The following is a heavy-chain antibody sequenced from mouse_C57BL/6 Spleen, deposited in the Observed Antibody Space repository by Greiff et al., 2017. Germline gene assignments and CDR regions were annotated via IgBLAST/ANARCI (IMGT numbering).Heavy chain of an antibody. J-gene: IGHJ3*01. Sequence: QVQLQQPGAELVRPGSSVKLSCKASGYTFTSYWMDWVQQRPGQGLEWIGNIYPSDSETHYNQKFKDKATLTVDKSSSTAYMQLSSQTTEESAVYYCARHYYGSTEGFAYWGKGTMVTVSA. CDR3: ARHYYGSTEGFAY. CDR1: GYTFTSYW. CDR2: IYPSDSET. D-gene: IGHD1-1*01. V-gene: IGHV1-61*01.